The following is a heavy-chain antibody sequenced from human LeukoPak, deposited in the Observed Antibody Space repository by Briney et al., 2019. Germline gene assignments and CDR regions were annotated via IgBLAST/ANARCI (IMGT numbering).Heavy chain of an antibody. D-gene: IGHD2-2*01. V-gene: IGHV4-39*07. CDR2: IYYSGST. CDR3: ARDRYCSSTSCPQGYYYYYMDV. CDR1: GGSISSSSYY. Sequence: SETLSLTCTVSGGSISSSSYYWGWIRQPPGKGLEWVGSIYYSGSTNYNPSLKSRVTISVDTSKNQFSLKLSSVTAADTAVYYCARDRYCSSTSCPQGYYYYYMDVWGKGTTVTVSS. J-gene: IGHJ6*03.